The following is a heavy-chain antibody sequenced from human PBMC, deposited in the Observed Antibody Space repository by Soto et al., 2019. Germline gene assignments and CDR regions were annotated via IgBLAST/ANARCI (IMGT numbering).Heavy chain of an antibody. Sequence: TLSLTCTVSGGSISSGGYYWSWIRQHPGKGLEWIGYIYYSGSTYYNPSLKSRVTISVDTSKNQFSLKLSSVTAADTAVYYCARPNYDILTGDGAFDIWGQGTMVTVSS. CDR1: GGSISSGGYY. V-gene: IGHV4-31*02. CDR2: IYYSGST. D-gene: IGHD3-9*01. CDR3: ARPNYDILTGDGAFDI. J-gene: IGHJ3*02.